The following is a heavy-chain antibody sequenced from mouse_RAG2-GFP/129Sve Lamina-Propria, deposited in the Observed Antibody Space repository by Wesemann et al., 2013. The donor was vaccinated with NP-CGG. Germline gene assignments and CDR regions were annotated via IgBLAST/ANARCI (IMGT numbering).Heavy chain of an antibody. Sequence: DVKLVESGEGLVKPGGSLKLSCAASGFTFSSYAMSWVRQTPEKRLEWVAYISSGSSTIYYADTVKGRFTISRDNAKNTLFLQMTSLRSEDTAMYYCARAGNGVDYWGQGTTLTVSS. J-gene: IGHJ2*01. D-gene: IGHD4-1*01. CDR1: GFTFSSYA. V-gene: IGHV5-9-1*02. CDR2: ISSGSSTI. CDR3: ARAGNGVDY.